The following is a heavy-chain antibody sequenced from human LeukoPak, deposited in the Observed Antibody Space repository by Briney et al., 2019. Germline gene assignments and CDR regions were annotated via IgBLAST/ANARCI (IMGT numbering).Heavy chain of an antibody. D-gene: IGHD2-2*01. Sequence: GGSLRLSCAASGFTFSDYFMTWIRQAPGKGLEWVSYITGSGTTIYYADSVKGRFTISRENAKNSLYLQMNSLRAEDTAVYYCARAWGAYCSSTSCYGIDYWGQGTLVTVSS. J-gene: IGHJ4*02. V-gene: IGHV3-11*04. CDR3: ARAWGAYCSSTSCYGIDY. CDR1: GFTFSDYF. CDR2: ITGSGTTI.